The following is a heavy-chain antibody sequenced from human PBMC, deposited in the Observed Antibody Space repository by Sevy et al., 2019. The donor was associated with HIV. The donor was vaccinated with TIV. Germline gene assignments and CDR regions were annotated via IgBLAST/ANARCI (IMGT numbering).Heavy chain of an antibody. CDR1: GFTFSKYS. CDR3: AREGSTKPNDY. D-gene: IGHD2-8*01. V-gene: IGHV3-23*01. Sequence: GGSLRLSCAASGFTFSKYSMSWVRQPPGKGLEWVSTLSFGCGEINHADSVKGRFTISRDNSKNSLYLQMNNLRAEDTAVYYCAREGSTKPNDYWGQGTLVTVSS. CDR2: LSFGCGEI. J-gene: IGHJ4*02.